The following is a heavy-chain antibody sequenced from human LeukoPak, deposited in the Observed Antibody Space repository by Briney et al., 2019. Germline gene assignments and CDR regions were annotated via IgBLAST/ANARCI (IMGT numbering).Heavy chain of an antibody. Sequence: SQTLPLTCTVSGGSISSGVYFWSWIRQPPGKGLEWIGYIYYSGSTYYNPSLKSRVTISVDTSKNQFSLKLSSVTAADTAVYYCARAGGMDDHWGQGTLVTVSS. CDR1: GGSISSGVYF. J-gene: IGHJ4*02. V-gene: IGHV4-30-4*01. CDR3: ARAGGMDDH. CDR2: IYYSGST. D-gene: IGHD1-14*01.